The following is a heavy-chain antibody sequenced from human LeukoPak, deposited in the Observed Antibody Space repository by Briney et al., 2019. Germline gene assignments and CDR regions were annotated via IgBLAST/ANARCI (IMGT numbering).Heavy chain of an antibody. CDR1: GFTFSSYG. D-gene: IGHD3-10*01. V-gene: IGHV3-30*02. CDR3: AKDEGGTYYYGSGTYYLGRRHFDY. CDR2: IRYDGSNK. Sequence: GGSLRLSCAASGFTFSSYGMHWVRQAPGKGLEWVAFIRYDGSNKYYADYVKGRFTISRDNFKNTLYLQMNSLRAEDTAVYYCAKDEGGTYYYGSGTYYLGRRHFDYWGQGTLVTVSS. J-gene: IGHJ4*02.